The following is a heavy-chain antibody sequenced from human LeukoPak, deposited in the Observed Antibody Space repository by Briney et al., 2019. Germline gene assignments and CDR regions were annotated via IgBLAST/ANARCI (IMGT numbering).Heavy chain of an antibody. CDR1: GLTFRSYW. CDR3: ARGYSSDH. V-gene: IGHV3-7*02. Sequence: GGSLRLSCAASGLTFRSYWMSWVRQAPGQGLEWVANIKQNGSETYYVDSVKGRFTISRDNAKSSLYLQMDSLRVEETAGYYGARGYSSDHWGQGTLVTVSS. D-gene: IGHD5-18*01. CDR2: IKQNGSET. J-gene: IGHJ4*02.